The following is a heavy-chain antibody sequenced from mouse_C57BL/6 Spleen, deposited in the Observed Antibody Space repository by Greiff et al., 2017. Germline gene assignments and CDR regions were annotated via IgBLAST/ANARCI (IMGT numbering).Heavy chain of an antibody. CDR3: ARPYVDGYFDY. J-gene: IGHJ2*01. CDR1: GYAFTNYL. CDR2: IIPGSGGT. V-gene: IGHV1-54*01. D-gene: IGHD2-3*01. Sequence: QVQLQQSGAELVRPGTSVKVSCKASGYAFTNYLIEWVKQRPGQGLEWIGVIIPGSGGTNYNEKFKGKATLTADKSSSTAYMQLSSLTSEDSAVYFCARPYVDGYFDYWGQGTTVTVSS.